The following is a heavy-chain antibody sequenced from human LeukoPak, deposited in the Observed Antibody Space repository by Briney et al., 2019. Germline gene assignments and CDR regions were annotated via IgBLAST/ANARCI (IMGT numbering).Heavy chain of an antibody. CDR2: ISGSGGST. CDR1: GFTFSSYA. CDR3: AKDLVIVVVIPHFDY. V-gene: IGHV3-23*01. Sequence: PGGSLRLSCAASGFTFSSYAMSWVRQAPGKGLEWVSAISGSGGSTYYADSVKVRFTISRDNSKNTLYLQMNSLRAEDTAVYYCAKDLVIVVVIPHFDYWGQGTLVTVSS. D-gene: IGHD3-22*01. J-gene: IGHJ4*02.